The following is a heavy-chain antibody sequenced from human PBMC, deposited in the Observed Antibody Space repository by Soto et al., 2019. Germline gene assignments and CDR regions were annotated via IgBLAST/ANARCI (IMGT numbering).Heavy chain of an antibody. Sequence: GGSLRLSCAASGFSFSTYAMSWVRQAPGKGLEWVSGISGSGGTTYYADSVKGRFTISRDNSKNTLYLQVNSLRVEDTAVYYCAKDQAAAGTISRYFQHWGQGTLVNVSS. V-gene: IGHV3-23*01. J-gene: IGHJ1*01. CDR2: ISGSGGTT. CDR1: GFSFSTYA. CDR3: AKDQAAAGTISRYFQH. D-gene: IGHD6-13*01.